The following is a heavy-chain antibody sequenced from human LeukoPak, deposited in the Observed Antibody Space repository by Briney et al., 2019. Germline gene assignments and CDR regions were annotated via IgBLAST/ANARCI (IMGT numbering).Heavy chain of an antibody. CDR1: GFTFSSYA. CDR2: ISGSGGST. V-gene: IGHV3-23*01. J-gene: IGHJ4*02. D-gene: IGHD3-10*01. Sequence: GGSPRLSCAASGFTFSSYAMSWVRQAPGKGLEWVSAISGSGGSTYYADSVKGRFTISRDNSKNTLYLQMNSLRAEDTAVYYCAKDLLTMVRGVILPFDYWGQGTLVTVSS. CDR3: AKDLLTMVRGVILPFDY.